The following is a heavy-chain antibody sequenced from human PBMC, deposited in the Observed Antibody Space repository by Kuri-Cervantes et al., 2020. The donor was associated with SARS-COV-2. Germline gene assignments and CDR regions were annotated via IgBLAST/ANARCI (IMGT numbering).Heavy chain of an antibody. J-gene: IGHJ4*02. CDR2: IDQSGRT. Sequence: SETLSLTCAVYGGSFSGYYWTWIRQPPGKGLEWIWEIDQSGRTNYNPSLKSRVTISVDTSKHQFSLRLSSLTAADTAIYYCAAAVGFFDYWGQGTLVTVSS. CDR3: AAAVGFFDY. D-gene: IGHD6-13*01. V-gene: IGHV4-34*01. CDR1: GGSFSGYY.